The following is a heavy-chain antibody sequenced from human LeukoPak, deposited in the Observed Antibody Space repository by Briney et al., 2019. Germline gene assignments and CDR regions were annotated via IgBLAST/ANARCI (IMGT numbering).Heavy chain of an antibody. J-gene: IGHJ5*02. Sequence: GGSLRLSCAASGFTFSSYAMSWVRQGPGKGLEXXXXISGSGGSTYYADSVKGRFTISRDNSKNTLCLQMNSLRAEDTAVYYCAKDGGGITTNWFDPWGQGTLVTVSS. V-gene: IGHV3-23*01. CDR2: ISGSGGST. CDR1: GFTFSSYA. CDR3: AKDGGGITTNWFDP. D-gene: IGHD3-22*01.